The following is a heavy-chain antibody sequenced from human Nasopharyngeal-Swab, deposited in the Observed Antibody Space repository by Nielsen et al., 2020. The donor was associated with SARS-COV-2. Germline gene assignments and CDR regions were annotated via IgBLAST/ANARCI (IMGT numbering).Heavy chain of an antibody. V-gene: IGHV4-34*09. Sequence: SETLSLTCAVYGGSFSGYYWSWIRQPPGKGLEWIGYIYYSGSTYYNPSLKSRVTISVDTSKNQFSLKLSSVTAADTAVYYCASVDYSNWCFDYWGQGTLVTVSS. CDR1: GGSFSGYY. CDR2: IYYSGST. J-gene: IGHJ4*02. D-gene: IGHD4-11*01. CDR3: ASVDYSNWCFDY.